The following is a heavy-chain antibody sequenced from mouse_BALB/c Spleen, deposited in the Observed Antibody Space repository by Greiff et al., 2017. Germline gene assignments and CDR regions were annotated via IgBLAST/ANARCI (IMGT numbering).Heavy chain of an antibody. CDR1: GFTFSSYA. J-gene: IGHJ2*01. CDR3: ARGSYGGDY. CDR2: ISSGGST. V-gene: IGHV5-6-5*01. Sequence: EVHLVESGGGLVKPGGSLKLSCAASGFTFSSYAMSWVRQTPEKRLEWVASISSGGSTYYPDSVKGRFTISRDNARNILYLQMSSLRSEDTAMYYCARGSYGGDYWGQGTTLTVSS. D-gene: IGHD1-1*01.